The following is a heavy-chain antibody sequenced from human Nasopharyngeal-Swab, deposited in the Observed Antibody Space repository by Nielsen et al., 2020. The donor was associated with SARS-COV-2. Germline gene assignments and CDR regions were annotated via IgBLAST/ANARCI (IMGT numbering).Heavy chain of an antibody. CDR2: ISGSGGIT. Sequence: GGSLRLSCAASGFTFSSYAMSWVRQAPGKGLEWVSGISGSGGITYYADSVKGRFTISRDNSKNTLYLQMNSLRAEDTAVYYCTTLTTVPWGYYYYMDVWGKGTTVTVSS. V-gene: IGHV3-23*01. J-gene: IGHJ6*03. CDR3: TTLTTVPWGYYYYMDV. CDR1: GFTFSSYA. D-gene: IGHD4-17*01.